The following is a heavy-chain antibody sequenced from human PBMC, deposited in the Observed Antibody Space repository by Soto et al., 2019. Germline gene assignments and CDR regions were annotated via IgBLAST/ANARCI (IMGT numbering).Heavy chain of an antibody. CDR2: IYPGDSDT. Sequence: PGESLKISCKGSGYSFTSYWIGWVRQMPGKGLEWMGIIYPGDSDTRYSPSFQGQVTISADKSISTAYLQWSSLKASDTAMYYCARQVPNYYGSGSRDYCDRMDFPAQGTTDTGSS. CDR1: GYSFTSYW. CDR3: ARQVPNYYGSGSRDYCDRMDF. V-gene: IGHV5-51*01. D-gene: IGHD3-10*01. J-gene: IGHJ6*01.